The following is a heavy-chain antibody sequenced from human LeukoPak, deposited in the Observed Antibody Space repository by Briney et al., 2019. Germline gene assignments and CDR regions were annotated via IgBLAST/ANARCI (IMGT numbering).Heavy chain of an antibody. D-gene: IGHD6-13*01. CDR1: GFTFSSYG. CDR3: ARRAPGEDSSRYYYYYMDV. Sequence: GGSLRLSCAASGFTFSSYGMHWVRQAPGKGLEWVAFIRYDGSNKYYADSVKGRFTISRDNSKNSLYLQMNSLRAEDTAVYYCARRAPGEDSSRYYYYYMDVWGKGTTVTVSS. J-gene: IGHJ6*03. V-gene: IGHV3-30*02. CDR2: IRYDGSNK.